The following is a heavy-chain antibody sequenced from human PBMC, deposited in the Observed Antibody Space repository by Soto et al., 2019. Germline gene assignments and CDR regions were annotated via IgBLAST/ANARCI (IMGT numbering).Heavy chain of an antibody. J-gene: IGHJ4*02. CDR1: GYTFTSYG. Sequence: ASVKVSCTASGYTFTSYGISWVRQAPGQGLEWMGWISAYNGNTNYAQKLQGRVTMTTDTSTSTAYMELRSLRSDDTAVYYCAREDYDFWSGYTDFDYWGQGTLVTVSS. D-gene: IGHD3-3*01. CDR3: AREDYDFWSGYTDFDY. V-gene: IGHV1-18*01. CDR2: ISAYNGNT.